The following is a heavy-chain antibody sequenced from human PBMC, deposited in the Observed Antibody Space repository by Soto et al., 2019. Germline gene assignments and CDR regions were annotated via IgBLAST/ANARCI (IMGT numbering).Heavy chain of an antibody. CDR3: ARDFDSSGYLDYYYYGMDV. CDR1: GVILSEYC. D-gene: IGHD3-22*01. CDR2: ISGSASGSVV. V-gene: IGHV3-11*04. J-gene: IGHJ6*02. Sequence: LRLSCAASGVILSEYCVNWIRQAPGRGLEWISYISGSASGSVVYYAESVKGRFTISRDNAKNSLYLQMNSLRDEDTAVYYCARDFDSSGYLDYYYYGMDVWGQGTTVTVSS.